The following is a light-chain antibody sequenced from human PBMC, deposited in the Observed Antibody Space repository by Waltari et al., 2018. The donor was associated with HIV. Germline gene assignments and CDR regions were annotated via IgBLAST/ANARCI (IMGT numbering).Light chain of an antibody. CDR2: WSS. V-gene: IGKV4-1*01. CDR3: QQYGSFPWT. Sequence: DIVMTQSPDSLAVSLGEMGNINCKFSPRVLYRSDNKNHLAWYQQKSGQPPKLLLSWSSARESGVPDRFSGSGSGTDFTLTIRSLRAEDVAIYYCQQYGSFPWTFGQGTKVEIK. CDR1: PRVLYRSDNKNH. J-gene: IGKJ1*01.